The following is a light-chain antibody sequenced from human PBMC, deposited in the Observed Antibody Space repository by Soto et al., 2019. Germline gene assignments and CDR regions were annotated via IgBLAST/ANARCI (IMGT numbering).Light chain of an antibody. CDR1: SSAVGSYRL. CDR2: EGT. Sequence: QSVLAQPASVSGSPGQSITISCTGSSSAVGSYRLVSWYQCHPGKVPKLIIYEGTKRPSGVSNRFSGSKSGNTASLTISGLQAEDEADYYCGSYTTSSNYVFGTGTKVTVL. CDR3: GSYTTSSNYV. V-gene: IGLV2-14*02. J-gene: IGLJ1*01.